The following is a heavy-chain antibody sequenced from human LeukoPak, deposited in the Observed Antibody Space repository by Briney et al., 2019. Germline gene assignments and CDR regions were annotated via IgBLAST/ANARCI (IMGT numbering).Heavy chain of an antibody. Sequence: GGSLRLSCAASGFTVSSNYMSLVRQAPGKGLEWVSVIYSGGSTYYADSVKGRFTISRDNSKNTLYLQMNSLRAEDTAVYYCAREDSSSWYHDYWGQGTLVTVSS. D-gene: IGHD6-13*01. V-gene: IGHV3-66*02. J-gene: IGHJ4*02. CDR3: AREDSSSWYHDY. CDR1: GFTVSSNY. CDR2: IYSGGST.